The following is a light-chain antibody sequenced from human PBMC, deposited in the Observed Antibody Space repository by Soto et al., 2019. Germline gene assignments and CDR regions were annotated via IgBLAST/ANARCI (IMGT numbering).Light chain of an antibody. J-gene: IGKJ4*01. Sequence: EIVLTQSPGTLSLSPGERATLSCRASQSVSNNYLAWYQQNPGHAPRLLIYGASSRATGIPDRFSGSGSGTDFTLTISRLEPEDFAVYYCQQYGSSPPVTFGGGTRVEIK. CDR3: QQYGSSPPVT. V-gene: IGKV3-20*01. CDR1: QSVSNNY. CDR2: GAS.